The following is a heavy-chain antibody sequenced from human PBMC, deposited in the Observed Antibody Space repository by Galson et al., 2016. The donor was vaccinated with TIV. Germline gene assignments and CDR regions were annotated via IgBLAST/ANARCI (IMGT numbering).Heavy chain of an antibody. Sequence: SLRLSCAISGFTFSDYYMIWVRQAPGKGLQWVSHISSSGILINYADSVKGRFTVSRDNAKDSLFLQMNSLRVEDTAVYYCARGSLDRWGQGTLVTVSS. V-gene: IGHV3-11*05. J-gene: IGHJ5*02. CDR2: ISSSGILI. CDR1: GFTFSDYY. CDR3: ARGSLDR.